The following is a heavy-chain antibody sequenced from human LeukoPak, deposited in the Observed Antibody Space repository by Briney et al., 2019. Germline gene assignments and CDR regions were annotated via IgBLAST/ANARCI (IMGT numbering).Heavy chain of an antibody. CDR3: ARGDILTQDYYFDY. Sequence: PGGSLRLSCVVSGFTFSSYWMRWVRQGPGKGLVWVSRINSDGSSTSYADSVKGRFTISRDNAKNTLYLQMNSLRAEDTAVYYCARGDILTQDYYFDYWGQGTLVTVSS. V-gene: IGHV3-74*01. CDR1: GFTFSSYW. D-gene: IGHD3-9*01. J-gene: IGHJ4*02. CDR2: INSDGSST.